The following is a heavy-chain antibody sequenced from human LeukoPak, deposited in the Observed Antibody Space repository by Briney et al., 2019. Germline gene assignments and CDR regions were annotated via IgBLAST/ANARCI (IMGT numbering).Heavy chain of an antibody. CDR1: GYTFTGYY. D-gene: IGHD3-22*01. Sequence: GASVKVSCKASGYTFTGYYMHWVRQAPGQGLEWMGWINPDSGDTDYAQIFQGRVTMTRDTSISTAYMELSRLRFDDTAVYYCARDSRKGYYYDSSGYYHGLFDYWGQGTLVTVSS. V-gene: IGHV1-2*02. J-gene: IGHJ4*02. CDR3: ARDSRKGYYYDSSGYYHGLFDY. CDR2: INPDSGDT.